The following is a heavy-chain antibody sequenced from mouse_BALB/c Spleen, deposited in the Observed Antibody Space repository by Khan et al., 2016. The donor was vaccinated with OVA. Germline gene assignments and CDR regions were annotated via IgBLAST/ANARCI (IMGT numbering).Heavy chain of an antibody. Sequence: VQLQQSGPELVEPGASVKMSCKASGYTFTNYAMHWVKQKPGQGLEWIGYINPYNAGTSYNEKFKGKATLTSDISSTTAYMELSSLTSEDSAVYYCAREASSWDCSFPYWGQGTLVTVSA. J-gene: IGHJ3*01. CDR1: GYTFTNYA. CDR3: AREASSWDCSFPY. D-gene: IGHD4-1*01. V-gene: IGHV1S136*01. CDR2: INPYNAGT.